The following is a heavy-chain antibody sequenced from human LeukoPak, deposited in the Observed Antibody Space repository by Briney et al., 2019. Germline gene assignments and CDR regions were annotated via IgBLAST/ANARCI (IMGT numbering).Heavy chain of an antibody. J-gene: IGHJ3*02. CDR3: VKGVVPAAVGADAFDI. V-gene: IGHV3-30*18. CDR2: ISYDGSDE. Sequence: GRSLRHSCAVAGFTFSDFGMHWVRQALGKGLEWVSIISYDGSDEYYADSVKGRFAMSRDFFKNTLYLQMNSLRAEDTAVYYCVKGVVPAAVGADAFDIWGQGTMVTVSS. D-gene: IGHD2-2*01. CDR1: GFTFSDFG.